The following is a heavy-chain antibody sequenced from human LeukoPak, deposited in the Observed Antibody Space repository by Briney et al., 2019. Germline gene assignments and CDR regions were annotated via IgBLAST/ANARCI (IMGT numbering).Heavy chain of an antibody. J-gene: IGHJ4*02. V-gene: IGHV4-38-2*02. D-gene: IGHD3-22*01. CDR1: GYSISSGYY. CDR2: IYHSGST. CDR3: ARDSRYYYDSSGYYY. Sequence: SETLSLTCTVSGYSISSGYYWGWIRQPPGKGLEWIGSIYHSGSTSYNPPLKSRVTISVDTSKNQFSLKLSSVTAADTAVYYCARDSRYYYDSSGYYYWGQGTLVTVSS.